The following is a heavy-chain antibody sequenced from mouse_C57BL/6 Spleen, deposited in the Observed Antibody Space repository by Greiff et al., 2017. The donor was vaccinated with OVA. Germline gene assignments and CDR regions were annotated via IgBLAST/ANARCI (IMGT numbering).Heavy chain of an antibody. CDR3: ARRGVVATNFDV. J-gene: IGHJ1*03. CDR1: GYTFTSYW. CDR2: IDPSDSYT. V-gene: IGHV1-50*01. Sequence: QVQLKQSGAELVKPGASVKLSCKASGYTFTSYWMQWVKQRPGQGLEWIGEIDPSDSYTNYNQKFKGKATLTVDTSSSTAYMQLSSLTSEDSAVYYCARRGVVATNFDVWGTGTTVTVSS. D-gene: IGHD1-1*01.